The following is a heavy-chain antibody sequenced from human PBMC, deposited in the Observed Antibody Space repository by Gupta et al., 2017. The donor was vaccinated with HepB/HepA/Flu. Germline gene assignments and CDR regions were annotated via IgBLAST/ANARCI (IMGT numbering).Heavy chain of an antibody. D-gene: IGHD6-13*01. CDR2: INPNSGGT. Sequence: VKVSCKASGYTFTGYYMHWVRQAPGQGLEWMGWINPNSGGTNYAQKFQGWVTMTRDTSISTAYMELSRLRSDDTAVYYCARELGYSSSWYYFDYWGQGTLVTVSS. CDR3: ARELGYSSSWYYFDY. J-gene: IGHJ4*02. CDR1: GYTFTGYY. V-gene: IGHV1-2*04.